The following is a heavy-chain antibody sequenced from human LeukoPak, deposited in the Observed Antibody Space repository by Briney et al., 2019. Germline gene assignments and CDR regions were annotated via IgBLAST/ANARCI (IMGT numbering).Heavy chain of an antibody. V-gene: IGHV3-48*01. CDR2: ISSSSSTI. D-gene: IGHD2-8*01. CDR1: GFTFSSYS. Sequence: GSLRLSCAASGFTFSSYSMNWVRQAPGKGLEWVSYISSSSSTIYYADSVKGRFTISRDNAKNSLYLQMNSLRAEDTAVYYCARDPGYCTNGVCYTNLDYWGQGTLVTVSS. J-gene: IGHJ4*02. CDR3: ARDPGYCTNGVCYTNLDY.